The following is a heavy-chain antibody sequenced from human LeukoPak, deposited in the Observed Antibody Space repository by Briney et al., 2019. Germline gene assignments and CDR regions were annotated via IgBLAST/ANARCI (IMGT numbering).Heavy chain of an antibody. Sequence: SETLSLTCTVSGGSINSSYYYWGWIRQPPGKGLEWIGSIYYSGSTYYNPSLKSRVTISVDTSKNQFSLKLSSVTAADTAVYYCASPMWELLAPIAYWGQGTLVTVSS. CDR3: ASPMWELLAPIAY. J-gene: IGHJ4*02. V-gene: IGHV4-39*01. D-gene: IGHD1-26*01. CDR2: IYYSGST. CDR1: GGSINSSYYY.